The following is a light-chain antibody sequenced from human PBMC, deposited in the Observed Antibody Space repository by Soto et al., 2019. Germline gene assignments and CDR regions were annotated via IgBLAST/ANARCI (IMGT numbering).Light chain of an antibody. CDR2: DAS. J-gene: IGKJ2*01. Sequence: EIVLTQSPATLSLSPGERATLSCRASQSVSSYLAWYQQKPGQAPRLLIYDASNRATGIPARFSGSGSGTDFTLTISSLEPEDFAVYYCQQYYTTPYTFGQGTKVQIK. CDR3: QQYYTTPYT. V-gene: IGKV3-11*01. CDR1: QSVSSY.